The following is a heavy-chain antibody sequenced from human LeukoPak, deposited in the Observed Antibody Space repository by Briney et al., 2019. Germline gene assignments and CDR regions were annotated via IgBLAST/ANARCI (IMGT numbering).Heavy chain of an antibody. CDR3: AKDQVPRVVVITDY. Sequence: GGSLRLSCAASGFTFSSYAMSWVRQAPGKGLEWVSAISGSGGSTYYADSVKGRFTISRDNSKNTLYLQMNSLRAEDTAVYYCAKDQVPRVVVITDYWGQGTLVTVSS. CDR2: ISGSGGST. D-gene: IGHD3-22*01. J-gene: IGHJ4*02. V-gene: IGHV3-23*01. CDR1: GFTFSSYA.